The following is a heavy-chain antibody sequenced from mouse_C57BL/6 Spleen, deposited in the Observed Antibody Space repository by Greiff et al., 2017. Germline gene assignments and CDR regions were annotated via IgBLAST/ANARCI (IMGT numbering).Heavy chain of an antibody. CDR3: ARSGYDYEGWFAY. CDR1: GYTFTSYW. Sequence: QVQLQQPGTELVKPGASVKLSCKASGYTFTSYWMHWVKQRPGQGLEWIGNINPSNGGTNYNEKFKSKATLTVDKSSSTAYMKLSSLTSEDSAVYYCARSGYDYEGWFAYWGQGTLVTVSA. V-gene: IGHV1-53*01. J-gene: IGHJ3*01. D-gene: IGHD2-4*01. CDR2: INPSNGGT.